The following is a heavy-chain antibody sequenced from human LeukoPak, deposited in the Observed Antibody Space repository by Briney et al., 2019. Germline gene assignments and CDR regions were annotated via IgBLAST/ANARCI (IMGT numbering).Heavy chain of an antibody. V-gene: IGHV1-18*01. D-gene: IGHD6-19*01. J-gene: IGHJ6*03. CDR3: ARRAVGNSHYYSMDV. CDR2: ISGYNGKT. Sequence: ASVKVSCKASGYTFNTYGITWVRQAPGQGLEWMGWISGYNGKTKYAQNLQDRVTMTTDTSTTTAYMELRSLRSDDTAVYYCARRAVGNSHYYSMDVWGKGTTVTVSS. CDR1: GYTFNTYG.